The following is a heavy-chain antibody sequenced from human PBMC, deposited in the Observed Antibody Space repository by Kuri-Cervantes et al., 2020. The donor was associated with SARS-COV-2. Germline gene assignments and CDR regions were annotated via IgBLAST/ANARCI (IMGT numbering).Heavy chain of an antibody. J-gene: IGHJ4*02. V-gene: IGHV4-59*01. Sequence: GSLRLSCTVSGGSISSYYWSWIRQPPGKGLEWIGYIYYSGSTNYNPSLKSRVTISVDTSKNQFSLKLSSVTAADTAVYYCASIPMQTEYYFNYWGRGPM. CDR3: ASIPMQTEYYFNY. CDR2: IYYSGST. D-gene: IGHD2-2*01. CDR1: GGSISSYY.